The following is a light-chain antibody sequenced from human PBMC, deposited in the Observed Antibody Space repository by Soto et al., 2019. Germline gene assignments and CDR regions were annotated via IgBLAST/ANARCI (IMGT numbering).Light chain of an antibody. CDR3: SSYAGANSV. CDR2: EVT. V-gene: IGLV2-8*01. J-gene: IGLJ3*02. Sequence: QSALTQPPSASGSPGQSVTISCTGTRSDVGAYNFVSWYQQHPGKAPKLIIYEVTKRPSGVPDRFSGSKSGNTASLTVSGLQAEDEADYYCSSYAGANSVFGGGTKLTVL. CDR1: RSDVGAYNF.